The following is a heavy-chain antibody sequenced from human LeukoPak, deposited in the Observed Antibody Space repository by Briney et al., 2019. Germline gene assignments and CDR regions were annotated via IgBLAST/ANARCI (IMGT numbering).Heavy chain of an antibody. Sequence: PGGSLRLSCAASGFTFSSYWMSWVRQAPGKGLEWVANIKQDGSEKYYVDSVKGRFTISRDNAKNSLYLQMNSLRAEDTAVYYCARSPGYCSSTSCSRVDYWGQGTLVTVSS. CDR2: IKQDGSEK. CDR3: ARSPGYCSSTSCSRVDY. CDR1: GFTFSSYW. J-gene: IGHJ4*02. D-gene: IGHD2-2*01. V-gene: IGHV3-7*01.